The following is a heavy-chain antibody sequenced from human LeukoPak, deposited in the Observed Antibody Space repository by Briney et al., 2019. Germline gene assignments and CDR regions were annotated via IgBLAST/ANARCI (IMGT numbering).Heavy chain of an antibody. CDR3: ARGGSGSYFDY. J-gene: IGHJ4*02. D-gene: IGHD1-26*01. V-gene: IGHV4-39*07. Sequence: SETLSLTCTVSGGSISSSNYYWGWIRQPPGKGLEWIGYNSGSTYYNPSLKSRVTILVDTSKNQFSLKLSSVTAADTAVYYCARGGSGSYFDYWGQGTLVTVSS. CDR1: GGSISSSNYY. CDR2: NSGST.